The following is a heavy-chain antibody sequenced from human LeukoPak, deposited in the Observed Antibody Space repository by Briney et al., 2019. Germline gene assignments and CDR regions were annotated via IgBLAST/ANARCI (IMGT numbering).Heavy chain of an antibody. J-gene: IGHJ4*02. V-gene: IGHV4-34*01. CDR2: INHSGST. CDR1: GGSFSGYY. Sequence: SETLSLTCAVYGGSFSGYYWSWIRQPPGKGLEWIGEINHSGSTNYNPSLKSRVTISVDTSKNQFSLKLSSVTAADTALYYCARSWGVVVITTFDYWGQGTLVTVSS. D-gene: IGHD3-22*01. CDR3: ARSWGVVVITTFDY.